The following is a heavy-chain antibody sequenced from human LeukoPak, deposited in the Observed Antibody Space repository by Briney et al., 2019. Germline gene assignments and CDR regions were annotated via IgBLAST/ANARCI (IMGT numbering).Heavy chain of an antibody. V-gene: IGHV3-11*04. D-gene: IGHD6-19*01. CDR1: GLTFSDYY. J-gene: IGHJ4*02. CDR3: ARDLTYSSGWYELDY. CDR2: ISSSGSTI. Sequence: GGSLRLSCAASGLTFSDYYMSWIRQAPGKGLEWVSYISSSGSTIYYADSVKGRFTISRDNAKNSLYLQMNSLRAEDTAVYYCARDLTYSSGWYELDYWGQGTLVTVSS.